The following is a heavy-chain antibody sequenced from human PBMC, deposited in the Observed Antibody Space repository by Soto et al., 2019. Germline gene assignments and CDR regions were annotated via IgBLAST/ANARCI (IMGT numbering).Heavy chain of an antibody. CDR3: ARDAKSGYSNGGGGYDY. Sequence: GWSLRLSCAASGLSFSIYDMHWVRQPTGKCLEWVSAIGTSGDTYYADSVKGRFTISREDAKNSLYLQMNSLRAEDTAVYYCARDAKSGYSNGGGGYDYWGQGTLVTVSS. CDR2: IGTSGDT. V-gene: IGHV3-13*01. CDR1: GLSFSIYD. D-gene: IGHD4-4*01. J-gene: IGHJ4*02.